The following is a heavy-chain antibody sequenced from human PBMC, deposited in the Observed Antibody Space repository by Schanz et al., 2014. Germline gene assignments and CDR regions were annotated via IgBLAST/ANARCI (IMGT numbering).Heavy chain of an antibody. V-gene: IGHV4-59*05. D-gene: IGHD2-15*01. J-gene: IGHJ6*02. CDR1: GFTVSNNY. CDR2: ISYSGST. Sequence: QVQLVESGGGLVQPGGSLSLSCAASGFTVSNNYMSWVRQAPGKGPEWIGTISYSGSTYYNPSLKSRVTISVDTSKNQFPLKLISVTAADTAIYYCARQERGIWGHNGMDVWGQGTTVTVSS. CDR3: ARQERGIWGHNGMDV.